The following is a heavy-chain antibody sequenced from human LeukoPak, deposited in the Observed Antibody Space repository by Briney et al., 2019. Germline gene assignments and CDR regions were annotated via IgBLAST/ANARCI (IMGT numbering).Heavy chain of an antibody. D-gene: IGHD6-6*01. J-gene: IGHJ5*02. CDR3: ARGWGSIAPFDP. CDR1: GGSFSGYY. CDR2: INHSGST. Sequence: SETLSLTCAVYGGSFSGYYWSWIRQPPGKGLEWIGEINHSGSTNYNPSLKSRVTISVDTSKNQFSLKLSSVTAADTAVYYCARGWGSIAPFDPWGQGTLVTVSS. V-gene: IGHV4-34*01.